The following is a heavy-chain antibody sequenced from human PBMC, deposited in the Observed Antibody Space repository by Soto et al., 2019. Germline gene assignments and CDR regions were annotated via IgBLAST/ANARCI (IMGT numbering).Heavy chain of an antibody. J-gene: IGHJ6*02. D-gene: IGHD2-2*01. CDR1: CGSIISYY. Sequence: SETLSFTCTFSCGSIISYYWSWIRQPPGKGLEWIGYIYYSGSTNYNPSLKSRVTISVDTSKNQFSLKLSSVTAADTAVYYCARSPTFGVPATIYYYGMDVWGQGTTVTVSS. CDR2: IYYSGST. CDR3: ARSPTFGVPATIYYYGMDV. V-gene: IGHV4-59*01.